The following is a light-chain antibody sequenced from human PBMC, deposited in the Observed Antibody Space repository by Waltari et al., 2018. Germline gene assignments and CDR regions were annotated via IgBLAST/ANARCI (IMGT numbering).Light chain of an antibody. J-gene: IGKJ4*01. V-gene: IGKV3-20*01. CDR2: GAS. CDR1: QTISGSC. CDR3: QQYDGSSVT. Sequence: EFVLTPSPATLSLSPGERATLSCRASQTISGSCLTWYQQKPGQAPRLVIYGASIRATAIPDRFSGSGSGTDFTLTISRLEPEDFAVYYCQQYDGSSVTFGGGTKVEIK.